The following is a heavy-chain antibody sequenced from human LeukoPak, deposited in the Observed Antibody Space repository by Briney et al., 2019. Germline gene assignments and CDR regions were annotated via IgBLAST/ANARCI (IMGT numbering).Heavy chain of an antibody. J-gene: IGHJ4*02. V-gene: IGHV4-59*08. Sequence: PSETLSLTCTVSGGSISSYQWSWIRQPPGKGLEWIGYISYSGFTNYNPSLKSRVTISLDTSKDQFSLKLTSVTAADTAVYYCAGHHPRNTVDFWGQGTLVTVSS. CDR1: GGSISSYQ. D-gene: IGHD2-8*02. CDR3: AGHHPRNTVDF. CDR2: ISYSGFT.